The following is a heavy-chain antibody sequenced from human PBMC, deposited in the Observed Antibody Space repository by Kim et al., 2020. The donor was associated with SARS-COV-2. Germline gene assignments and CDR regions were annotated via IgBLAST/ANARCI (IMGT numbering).Heavy chain of an antibody. J-gene: IGHJ4*02. CDR3: AKDHSSWYHRYCFDY. D-gene: IGHD6-13*01. V-gene: IGHV3-23*01. CDR2: ISNSGGGT. CDR1: GFTFSSYD. Sequence: GGSLRLSCAASGFTFSSYDMSWVRQAPGKGLEWVSGISNSGGGTYYPDSVKGRFTISRDNSKNTLYLQMNSLRAEDTAVYYCAKDHSSWYHRYCFDYWGQGPLVTVSS.